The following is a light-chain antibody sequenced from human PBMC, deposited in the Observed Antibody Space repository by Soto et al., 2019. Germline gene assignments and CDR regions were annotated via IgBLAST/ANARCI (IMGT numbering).Light chain of an antibody. CDR1: QSVSSK. CDR3: HQYTHWRTWT. J-gene: IGKJ1*01. Sequence: EMVLTNYTATLSFSHGERATLSSRASQSVSSKLAWYQQRPGQAPRLLIYSASTRATGIPARFSGSGSGTEFTLTISSLQSDDFAVYYCHQYTHWRTWTFGQGTKVDIK. V-gene: IGKV3-15*01. CDR2: SAS.